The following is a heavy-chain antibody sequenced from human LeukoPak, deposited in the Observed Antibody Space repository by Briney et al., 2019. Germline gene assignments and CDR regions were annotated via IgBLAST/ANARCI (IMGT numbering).Heavy chain of an antibody. Sequence: SETLSLTCAVYGGSFSGYYWSWIRQPPGKGLEWIGEINHSGSTNYNPSLESRVTISVDTSKNQFSLKLSSVTAADTAVYYCARGVGQQLAHYFDYWGQGTLVTVSS. CDR2: INHSGST. D-gene: IGHD6-13*01. CDR3: ARGVGQQLAHYFDY. CDR1: GGSFSGYY. J-gene: IGHJ4*02. V-gene: IGHV4-34*01.